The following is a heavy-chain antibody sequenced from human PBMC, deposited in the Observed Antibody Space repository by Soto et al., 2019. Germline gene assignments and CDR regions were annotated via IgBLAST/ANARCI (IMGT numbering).Heavy chain of an antibody. CDR1: GFTFSIYA. D-gene: IGHD5-12*01. V-gene: IGHV3-30-3*01. J-gene: IGHJ4*02. CDR3: GRRVYSGYEPTLDY. CDR2: ISYDGSTK. Sequence: QVQLVESGGGVVQSGRSLRLSCVASGFTFSIYAMHWVRQAPGKGLEWVAFISYDGSTKYYADSVRGRFTISRDNSKNTLYLQVNSLSADDTAVYYCGRRVYSGYEPTLDYWGQGTLVTVSS.